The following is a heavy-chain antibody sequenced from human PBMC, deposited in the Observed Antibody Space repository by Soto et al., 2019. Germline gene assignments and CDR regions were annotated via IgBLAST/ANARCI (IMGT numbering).Heavy chain of an antibody. CDR1: GFTFSSYS. Sequence: GSLRLSCAASGFTFSSYSMNWVRQAPGKGLEWVSSISSSSSYIYYADSVKGRFTISRDNAKNSLYLQMNSLRAEDTAVYYCARDPGSSWYPGAFDIWGQGTMVTVSS. CDR2: ISSSSSYI. D-gene: IGHD6-13*01. J-gene: IGHJ3*02. CDR3: ARDPGSSWYPGAFDI. V-gene: IGHV3-21*01.